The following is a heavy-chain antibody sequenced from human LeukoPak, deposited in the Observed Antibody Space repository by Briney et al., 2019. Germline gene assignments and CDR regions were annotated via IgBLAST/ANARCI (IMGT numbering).Heavy chain of an antibody. V-gene: IGHV1-2*02. CDR2: INPNSGGT. CDR3: ATLTTVTPNVFDY. CDR1: GYTFTGYH. D-gene: IGHD4-11*01. J-gene: IGHJ4*02. Sequence: GASVKVSCKASGYTFTGYHMHWVRQAPGQGLEWMGWINPNSGGTNYAQKFQGRVTLTRDTSISTAYMELSSLRSDDTAVYYCATLTTVTPNVFDYWGQGTLVTVSS.